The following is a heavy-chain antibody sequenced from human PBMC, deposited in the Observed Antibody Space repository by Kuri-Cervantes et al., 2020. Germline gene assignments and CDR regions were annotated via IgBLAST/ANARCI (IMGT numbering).Heavy chain of an antibody. V-gene: IGHV1-69*06. CDR2: IIPNFGTA. J-gene: IGHJ3*02. Sequence: SAKVSCKASGGTFSSYAISWVRQAPGQGLEWRGGIIPNFGTANYAQKFQGRVTITADKSTSTAYMELSSLRSEDTAVYYCARMRDYGRAFDIWGQGTMVTVSS. CDR1: GGTFSSYA. CDR3: ARMRDYGRAFDI. D-gene: IGHD4-17*01.